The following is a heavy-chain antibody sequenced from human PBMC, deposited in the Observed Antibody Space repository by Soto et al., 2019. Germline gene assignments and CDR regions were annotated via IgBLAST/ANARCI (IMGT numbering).Heavy chain of an antibody. CDR1: GWSISSYY. CDR2: IYYRANP. Sequence: PSETLSLTCTVSGWSISSYYWSWIRQPPGKGLEWIGYIYYRANPNYNPSLKSRVTISQDTSKNQFSLKLSSVTAADTAVYYCARYGGYCSSTSCYFAEYFQHWGQGTLVTVSS. J-gene: IGHJ1*01. V-gene: IGHV4-59*08. CDR3: ARYGGYCSSTSCYFAEYFQH. D-gene: IGHD2-2*01.